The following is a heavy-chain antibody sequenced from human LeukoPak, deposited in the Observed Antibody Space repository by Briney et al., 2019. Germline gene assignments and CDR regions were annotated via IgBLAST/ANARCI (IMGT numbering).Heavy chain of an antibody. CDR1: GFTFGKYW. CDR2: IHPDSSDK. D-gene: IGHD1-14*01. Sequence: GGSLRLSCVASGFTFGKYWMSWVRQAPGKGLEWVANIHPDSSDKFYVDSMEGRFTISRDNTKNSLYLQIDNARLDDTGLYYCTRLPRETAGDYWGQGVPVIVSS. V-gene: IGHV3-7*03. J-gene: IGHJ4*02. CDR3: TRLPRETAGDY.